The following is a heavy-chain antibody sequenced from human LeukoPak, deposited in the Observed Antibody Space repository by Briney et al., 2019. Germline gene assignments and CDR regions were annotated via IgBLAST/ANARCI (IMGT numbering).Heavy chain of an antibody. CDR1: GFTFSSYA. D-gene: IGHD6-19*01. J-gene: IGHJ4*02. CDR2: ISGSGGST. CDR3: ATALPGSGWYPHY. Sequence: GGSLRLSCAASGFTFSSYAMSWVRQAPGKGLEWVSAISGSGGSTYHTDSVKGRFTISRDNSKNTLYLQMNSLRAEDTAVYYCATALPGSGWYPHYWGQGTLVTVSP. V-gene: IGHV3-23*01.